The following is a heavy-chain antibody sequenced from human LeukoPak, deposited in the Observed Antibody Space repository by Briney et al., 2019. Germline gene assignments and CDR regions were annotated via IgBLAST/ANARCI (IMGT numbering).Heavy chain of an antibody. Sequence: SVKVSCKTSGFTFRSSAIQWVRQARGQRLEWIGWIVVGSGATSYAHYLQERLTITRDMSTGTAYLELSGLRSEDTGIYYCAAETYTDSCCWFDPWGQRTLVTVSS. CDR3: AAETYTDSCCWFDP. D-gene: IGHD3-16*01. CDR2: IVVGSGAT. J-gene: IGHJ5*02. CDR1: GFTFRSSA. V-gene: IGHV1-58*02.